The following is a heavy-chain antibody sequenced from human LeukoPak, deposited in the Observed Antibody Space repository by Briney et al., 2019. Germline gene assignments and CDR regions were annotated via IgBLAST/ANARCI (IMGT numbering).Heavy chain of an antibody. Sequence: GGSLRLSCAASGFTFSSYSMNWVRQAPGKGLEWVSAISGSGGSTYYADSVKGRFTISRDNSKNTLYLQMNSLRAEDTAVYYCAKGPIRAAAGKFDYWGQGTLVTVSS. CDR1: GFTFSSYS. V-gene: IGHV3-23*01. CDR2: ISGSGGST. J-gene: IGHJ4*02. CDR3: AKGPIRAAAGKFDY. D-gene: IGHD6-13*01.